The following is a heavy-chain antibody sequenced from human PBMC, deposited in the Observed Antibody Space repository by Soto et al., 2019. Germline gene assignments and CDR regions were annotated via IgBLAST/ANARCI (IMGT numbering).Heavy chain of an antibody. CDR2: ISYDGSNK. Sequence: GGSLRLSCAASGFTFSSYGMHWVRQAPGKGLEWVAVISYDGSNKYYADSVKGRFTISRDNSKNTLYLQMNSLRAEDTAVYYWGKAGAGVASWGQGTLVTVSS. CDR3: GKAGAGVAS. J-gene: IGHJ5*02. V-gene: IGHV3-30*18. D-gene: IGHD2-15*01. CDR1: GFTFSSYG.